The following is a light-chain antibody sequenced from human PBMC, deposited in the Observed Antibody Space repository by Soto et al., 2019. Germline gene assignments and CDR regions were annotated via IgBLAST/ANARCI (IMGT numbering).Light chain of an antibody. V-gene: IGKV3-15*01. Sequence: EIVMTQSPATLSVSPAERATLSCRASQSVSSNLAWYQQKPGQAPRLLIYGASTRATGIPARLSGSGSGTEFTLTISSLQSEDFAVYYCQQHNNWPLTFGGGTKVEIK. CDR2: GAS. J-gene: IGKJ4*01. CDR3: QQHNNWPLT. CDR1: QSVSSN.